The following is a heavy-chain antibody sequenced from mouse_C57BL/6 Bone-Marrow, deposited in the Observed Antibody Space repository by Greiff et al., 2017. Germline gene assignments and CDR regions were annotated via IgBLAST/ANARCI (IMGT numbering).Heavy chain of an antibody. Sequence: DVKLQESGAELVRPGASVKLSCTASGFNIKDDYMHWVKQRPEQGLEWIGWIDPENGDTEYASKFQGKATITADTSSNTAYLQLSSLTSEDTAVYYCTAHSHYCYGSSLFAYWGQGTLVTVSA. D-gene: IGHD1-1*01. CDR3: TAHSHYCYGSSLFAY. CDR2: IDPENGDT. V-gene: IGHV14-4*01. J-gene: IGHJ3*01. CDR1: GFNIKDDY.